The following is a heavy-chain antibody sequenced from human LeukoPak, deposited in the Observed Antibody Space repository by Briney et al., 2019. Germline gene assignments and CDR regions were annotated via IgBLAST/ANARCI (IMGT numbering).Heavy chain of an antibody. CDR1: GGSISGSSYY. V-gene: IGHV4-39*01. CDR2: IYYSGST. CDR3: ARTPIRYSSGQKAWFDP. Sequence: SETLSLTCTVSGGSISGSSYYWGWIRQPPGKGLEWIGSIYYSGSTYYNPSLKSRVTISVDTSKNQFSLRLNSVTATDTAVYYCARTPIRYSSGQKAWFDPWGQGTLVTVSS. J-gene: IGHJ5*02. D-gene: IGHD6-19*01.